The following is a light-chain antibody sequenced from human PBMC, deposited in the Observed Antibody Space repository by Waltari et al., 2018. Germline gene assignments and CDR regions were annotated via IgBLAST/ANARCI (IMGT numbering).Light chain of an antibody. CDR3: QVWDANTDPGV. CDR2: YAN. CDR1: NIESKS. Sequence: SYVVTQSPSVSVAPGETARITCGGNNIESKSVHWYRQRPGQAPVVVISYANDRAAGIPERFSGSNSGNTATLTISRVEAGDEADYYCQVWDANTDPGVFGTGTEVTVL. V-gene: IGLV3-21*01. J-gene: IGLJ1*01.